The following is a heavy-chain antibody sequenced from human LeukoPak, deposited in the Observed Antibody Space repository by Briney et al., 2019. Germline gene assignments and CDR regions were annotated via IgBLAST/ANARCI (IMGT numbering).Heavy chain of an antibody. J-gene: IGHJ4*02. CDR3: ARAALRAAARDGYNR. CDR2: INPNSGGT. Sequence: GASVTVSCKASGYTFTGYYMHWVRQAPGQGLEWMGWINPNSGGTNYAQKFQGRVTMTRDTSISTAYMELSRLRSDDTAVYYCARAALRAAARDGYNRWGQGTLVTVSS. CDR1: GYTFTGYY. V-gene: IGHV1-2*02. D-gene: IGHD5-24*01.